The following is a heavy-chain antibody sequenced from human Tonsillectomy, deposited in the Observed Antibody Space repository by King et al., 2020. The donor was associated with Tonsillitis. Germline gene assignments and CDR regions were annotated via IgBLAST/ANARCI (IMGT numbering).Heavy chain of an antibody. D-gene: IGHD2-15*01. CDR2: INHSVST. V-gene: IGHV4-34*01. J-gene: IGHJ4*02. CDR1: GGAFSSYY. Sequence: VQLQQWGAGLLKPSETLSLTCAVYGGAFSSYYWSWICHPPGKGLEWIVEINHSVSTKYNPSLKRLFTISVATSKTPFSLKLTSVTAADTAVYYCARPQYCSATTCTGPLAYWGQGTQVTVSS. CDR3: ARPQYCSATTCTGPLAY.